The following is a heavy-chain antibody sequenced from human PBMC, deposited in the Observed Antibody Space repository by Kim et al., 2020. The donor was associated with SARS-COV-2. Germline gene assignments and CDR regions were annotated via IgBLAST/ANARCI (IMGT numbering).Heavy chain of an antibody. V-gene: IGHV3-53*01. D-gene: IGHD1-26*01. Sequence: TYYADSVKGRFPISRDNSKNTLYLQMNSLRAEDTAVYYCARLGDSGSYSTWGQGTLVTVSS. CDR3: ARLGDSGSYST. J-gene: IGHJ4*02. CDR2: T.